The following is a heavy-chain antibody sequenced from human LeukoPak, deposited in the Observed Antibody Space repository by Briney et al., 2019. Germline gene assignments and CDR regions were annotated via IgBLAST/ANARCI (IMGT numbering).Heavy chain of an antibody. D-gene: IGHD5-18*01. V-gene: IGHV3-30*02. CDR1: GFTFNNYG. J-gene: IGHJ5*02. CDR3: ASSPSYGPPDP. CDR2: IRFDGSHK. Sequence: GGSLRLSCAASGFTFNNYGMFWFRQAPGKGLDWVSFIRFDGSHKYYADSVKGRFTISRDNSKNTLYLQMNSLRAEDTAVYYCASSPSYGPPDPWGQGTLVTVSS.